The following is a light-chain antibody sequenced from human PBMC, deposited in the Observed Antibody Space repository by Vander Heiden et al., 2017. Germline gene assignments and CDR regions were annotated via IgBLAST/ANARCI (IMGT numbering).Light chain of an antibody. Sequence: EYVLTQSPGTLSLSPGEGATLSYRASQTVDKNYLVWYPQKHGLAPRLLIYGASTRATGIPDRFSPTASGTDFTLTMSRLDPEDFAVYYCQHDCTSPVYIFGSGAK. CDR1: QTVDKNY. V-gene: IGKV3-20*01. J-gene: IGKJ2*01. CDR3: QHDCTSPVYI. CDR2: GAS.